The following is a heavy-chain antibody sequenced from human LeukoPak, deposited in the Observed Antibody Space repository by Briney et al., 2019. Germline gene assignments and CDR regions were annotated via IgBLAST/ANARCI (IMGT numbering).Heavy chain of an antibody. CDR1: GFTVSSNY. J-gene: IGHJ4*02. CDR2: IHSGGNT. V-gene: IGHV3-53*01. CDR3: ARERGYCSGDNCYSGHDY. D-gene: IGHD2-15*01. Sequence: PGGSLRLSCAVSGFTVSSNYMSWVRQAPGKGLEWVSLIHSGGNTDYADSLKDRVTISRDNSKNMVNLQINSLRPEDTAVYYCARERGYCSGDNCYSGHDYWGQGTLVIVSS.